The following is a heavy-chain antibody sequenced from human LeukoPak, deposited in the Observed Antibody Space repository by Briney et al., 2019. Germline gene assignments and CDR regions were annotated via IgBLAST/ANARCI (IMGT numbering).Heavy chain of an antibody. V-gene: IGHV1-8*01. Sequence: ASVRVSCKASGYTFTAHGINWVRQATGQGLEWMGWMNPNSGNTGFGQNFKGRVTMTRDTSTSTAYMELSSLRSEVTAVYYCARGFDVLTGHSYAYYYYYGLDIWGQGTTVIVSS. CDR3: ARGFDVLTGHSYAYYYYYGLDI. J-gene: IGHJ6*02. D-gene: IGHD3-9*01. CDR1: GYTFTAHG. CDR2: MNPNSGNT.